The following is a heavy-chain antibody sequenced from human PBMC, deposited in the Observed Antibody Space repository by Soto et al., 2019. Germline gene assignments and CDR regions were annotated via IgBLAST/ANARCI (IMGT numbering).Heavy chain of an antibody. CDR1: GYTFTGYY. V-gene: IGHV1-3*01. J-gene: IGHJ4*02. Sequence: ASVKVSCKASGYTFTGYYMHWVRQAPGQRLEWMGWINASNGNTKYSQKFQGRVTITRDTSTSTAYMELSSLRSEDTAVYYCARSGSTYCSGGSCYGFDYWGQGTLVTVSS. CDR2: INASNGNT. CDR3: ARSGSTYCSGGSCYGFDY. D-gene: IGHD2-15*01.